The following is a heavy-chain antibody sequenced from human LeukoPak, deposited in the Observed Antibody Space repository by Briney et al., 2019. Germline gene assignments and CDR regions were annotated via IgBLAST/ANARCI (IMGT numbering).Heavy chain of an antibody. CDR1: GYTFTSYY. V-gene: IGHV1-46*01. Sequence: GASVKVSCKASGYTFTSYYMHWVRQAPGQGLEWMGIINPSGGSTSYAQKFQGRVTMTRDMSTSTVYMELSSLRSEDTAVYYCAKDGLQSTTSGVHLDPWGQGTLVTVSS. J-gene: IGHJ5*02. CDR2: INPSGGST. CDR3: AKDGLQSTTSGVHLDP. D-gene: IGHD5/OR15-5a*01.